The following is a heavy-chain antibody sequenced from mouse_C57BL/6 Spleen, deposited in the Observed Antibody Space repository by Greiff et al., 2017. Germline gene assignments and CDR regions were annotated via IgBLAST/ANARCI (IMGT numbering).Heavy chain of an antibody. CDR3: ARRGDYYGSSYDYFDY. V-gene: IGHV2-9-1*01. CDR2: IWTGGGT. J-gene: IGHJ2*01. D-gene: IGHD1-1*01. CDR1: GFSLTSYA. Sequence: VHLVESGPGLVAPSQSLSITCTVSGFSLTSYAISWVRQPPGKGLEWLGVIWTGGGTNYNSALKSRLSISKDNSKSQVFLKMNSLQTDDTARYYCARRGDYYGSSYDYFDYWGQGTTLTVSS.